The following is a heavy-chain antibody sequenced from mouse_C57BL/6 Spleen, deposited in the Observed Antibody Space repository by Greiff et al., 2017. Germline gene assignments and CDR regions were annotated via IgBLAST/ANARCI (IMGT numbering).Heavy chain of an antibody. Sequence: VQLQQPGAELVKPGASVKLSCKASGYTFTSYWMHWVKQRPGRGLEWIGRIDPNSGGTKYNEKFKSKATLTVDKPSSTAYMQLSSLTSEDSAVYYCARNYGSSYGYWYFDVWGTGTTVTVSA. CDR1: GYTFTSYW. CDR3: ARNYGSSYGYWYFDV. CDR2: IDPNSGGT. V-gene: IGHV1-72*01. D-gene: IGHD1-1*01. J-gene: IGHJ1*03.